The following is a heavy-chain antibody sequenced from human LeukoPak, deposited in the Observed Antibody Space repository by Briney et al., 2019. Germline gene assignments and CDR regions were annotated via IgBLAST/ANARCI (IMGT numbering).Heavy chain of an antibody. D-gene: IGHD2-2*01. CDR3: AKVRGEYCSSTSCYAFDI. J-gene: IGHJ3*02. CDR2: ISGSGGST. CDR1: GFSFSTYA. V-gene: IGHV3-23*01. Sequence: GGSLRLSCAASGFSFSTYAMHWVRQAPGKGLEWVSAISGSGGSTYYADSVKGRFTISRDNSKNTLYLQMNSLRAEDTAVYYCAKVRGEYCSSTSCYAFDIWGQGTMVTVSS.